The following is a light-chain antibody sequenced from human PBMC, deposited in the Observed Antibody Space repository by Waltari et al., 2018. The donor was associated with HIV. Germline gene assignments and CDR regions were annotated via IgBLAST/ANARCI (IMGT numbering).Light chain of an antibody. CDR1: RSDIGSYNY. J-gene: IGLJ1*01. V-gene: IGLV2-14*01. CDR3: SSYTTSNTYV. CDR2: RVK. Sequence: QSALAQPASVSASPGQSTTFSCTRTRSDIGSYNYVSWYQKHPDKAPKVIIYRVKTRPSGVSDRFSGSKSGNTASLTISGLQAEDEADYYCSSYTTSNTYVFGRGTTVSVL.